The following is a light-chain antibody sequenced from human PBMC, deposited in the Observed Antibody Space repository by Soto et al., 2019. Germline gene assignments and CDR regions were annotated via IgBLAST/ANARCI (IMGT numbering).Light chain of an antibody. CDR2: NDR. J-gene: IGLJ1*01. CDR1: NIGSKS. CDR3: QVWEGTSGQCV. Sequence: SYELTQPPSVSGAPGQTATITCGGNNIGSKSVHWYQQKAGQAPILVVYNDRDRPSGIPERFSGSNSGNTATLTISRVEAGDEADYSCQVWEGTSGQCVFGAGTKVTVL. V-gene: IGLV3-21*02.